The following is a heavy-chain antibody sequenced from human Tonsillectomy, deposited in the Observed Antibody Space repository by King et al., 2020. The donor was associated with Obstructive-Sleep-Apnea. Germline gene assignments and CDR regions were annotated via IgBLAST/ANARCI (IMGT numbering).Heavy chain of an antibody. D-gene: IGHD2-2*01. Sequence: VQLVESGGGLVKPGESLRLSCVASGLTFNYAWMNWVRQAPGKGLEWVGLIKSGGTTEYAAPVKGRFTISKDDSRNTVYLQMSSLKVEDTAVYYCTHVRSMNCYGLQCWGQGTLVTVSS. V-gene: IGHV3-15*01. CDR3: THVRSMNCYGLQC. CDR2: IKSGGTT. J-gene: IGHJ4*02. CDR1: GLTFNYAW.